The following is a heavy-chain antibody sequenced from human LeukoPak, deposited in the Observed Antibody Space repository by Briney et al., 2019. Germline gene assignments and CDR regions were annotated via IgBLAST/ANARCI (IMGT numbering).Heavy chain of an antibody. CDR3: ARQTMISSYYYYYYYMDV. J-gene: IGHJ6*03. V-gene: IGHV4-39*07. Sequence: PSETLSLTCTVSGGSISSSSYYWGWIRQPPGKGLEWMGSIYYSGSTYYNPSLKSRVTISVDTSKNEFSLKLSSVTAADTAVSYCARQTMISSYYYYYYYMDVWGKGTTVTVSS. D-gene: IGHD3-16*01. CDR2: IYYSGST. CDR1: GGSISSSSYY.